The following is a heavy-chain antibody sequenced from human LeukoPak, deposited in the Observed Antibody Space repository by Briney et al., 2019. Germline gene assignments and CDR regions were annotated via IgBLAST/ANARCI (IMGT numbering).Heavy chain of an antibody. CDR2: IIPSSGST. D-gene: IGHD4-11*01. Sequence: ASVKVSCKASGYTFTTYFIHWVRQAPGQGLEWMGIIIPSSGSTTYAQKFQGRVTMTRDTSTSTVYMELSSLTSDDTAVYFCARSDYNDYRGLGFWGQGTLVTVSS. V-gene: IGHV1-46*01. J-gene: IGHJ4*02. CDR1: GYTFTTYF. CDR3: ARSDYNDYRGLGF.